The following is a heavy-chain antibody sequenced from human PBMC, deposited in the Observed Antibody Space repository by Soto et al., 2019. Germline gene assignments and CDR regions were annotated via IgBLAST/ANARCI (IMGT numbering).Heavy chain of an antibody. D-gene: IGHD2-2*01. Sequence: ASVKVSCKASGYTLTGYYMHWVRQAPGQGLEWMGWINPNSGGTKYAQKFQGWVTMTRDTSISTVYMELRRLRSDDTAVYYCARDGSSYCSSSSCYVSYFDYWGQGTVVTVSS. CDR1: GYTLTGYY. J-gene: IGHJ4*02. CDR3: ARDGSSYCSSSSCYVSYFDY. CDR2: INPNSGGT. V-gene: IGHV1-2*04.